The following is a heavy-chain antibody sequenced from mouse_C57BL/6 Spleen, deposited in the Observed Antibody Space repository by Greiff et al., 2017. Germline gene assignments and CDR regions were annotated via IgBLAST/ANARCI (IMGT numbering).Heavy chain of an antibody. V-gene: IGHV1-74*01. J-gene: IGHJ1*03. Sequence: QVQLQQPGAELVKPGASVKVSCKASGYTFTSYWMHWVKQRPGQGLEWIGRIHPSDSDTNYNQKFKGKATLTVDKSSSTAYMPRSSLTSEDSAVYYLAIKPNYYGSSDWYFDVWGTGTTVTVSS. D-gene: IGHD1-1*01. CDR1: GYTFTSYW. CDR2: IHPSDSDT. CDR3: AIKPNYYGSSDWYFDV.